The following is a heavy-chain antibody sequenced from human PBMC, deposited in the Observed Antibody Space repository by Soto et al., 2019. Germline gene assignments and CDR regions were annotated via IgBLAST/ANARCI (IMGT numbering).Heavy chain of an antibody. D-gene: IGHD3-22*01. Sequence: QVQLVESGGGVVQPGRSLRLSCAASGFTFSSYGMHWVRQAPGKGLEWVAVIWYDGSNKYYADSVKGRFTISRDNSKNTLYRQMNSRRAEDTAVYYCARDLGDDYYDSSGTDYWGQGTLVTVSS. V-gene: IGHV3-33*01. CDR1: GFTFSSYG. J-gene: IGHJ4*02. CDR3: ARDLGDDYYDSSGTDY. CDR2: IWYDGSNK.